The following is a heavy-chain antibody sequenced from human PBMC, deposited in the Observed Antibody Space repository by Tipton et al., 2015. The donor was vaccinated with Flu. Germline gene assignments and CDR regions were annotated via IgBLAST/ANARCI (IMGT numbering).Heavy chain of an antibody. V-gene: IGHV3-53*01. J-gene: IGHJ3*02. Sequence: AVWGFIFSDNYMSWVRQAPGQGLEWVAAMYTGDRTYYADSVKGRFTLSRDISDNTLTLHMNNLRAEDTAIYYCARLGVDMTRGAFDIWGQGIRVTVSS. CDR3: ARLGVDMTRGAFDI. CDR1: GFIFSDNY. D-gene: IGHD3-10*01. CDR2: MYTGDRT.